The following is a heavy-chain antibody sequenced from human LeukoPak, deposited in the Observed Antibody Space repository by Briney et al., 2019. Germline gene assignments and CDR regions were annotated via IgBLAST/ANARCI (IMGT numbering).Heavy chain of an antibody. CDR1: GGSFSGDF. D-gene: IGHD3-10*01. V-gene: IGHV4-34*12. Sequence: SETLSLTCAVYGGSFSGDFWSWIRQTPGKGLEWIGNIFYSGGTYYSPSLTSRVTISLDTSRNQFSLKLNSVTAADTAVYYCAKSNGYGLVDIWGQGTTVTVSS. CDR2: IFYSGGT. CDR3: AKSNGYGLVDI. J-gene: IGHJ3*02.